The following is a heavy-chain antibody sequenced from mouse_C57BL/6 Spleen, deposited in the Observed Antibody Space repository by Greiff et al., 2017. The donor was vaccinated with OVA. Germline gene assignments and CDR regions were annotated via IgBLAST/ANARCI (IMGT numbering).Heavy chain of an antibody. V-gene: IGHV1-26*01. J-gene: IGHJ2*01. CDR2: INPNNGGT. CDR3: ARIYSRGFDY. D-gene: IGHD1-1*01. Sequence: EVQLQQSGPELVKPGASVKISCKASGYTFTDYYMNWVKQSHGKSLEWIGDINPNNGGTSYNQKFKGKATLTVDKSSSTAYMELRSLTSEDSAVYYCARIYSRGFDYWGQGTTLTVSS. CDR1: GYTFTDYY.